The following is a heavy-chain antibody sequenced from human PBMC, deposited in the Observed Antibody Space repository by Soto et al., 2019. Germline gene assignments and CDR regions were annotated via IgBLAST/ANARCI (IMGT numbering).Heavy chain of an antibody. J-gene: IGHJ4*02. CDR2: ISGSGDNA. D-gene: IGHD5-18*01. CDR1: GFSFSKFA. V-gene: IGHV3-23*01. CDR3: AKDISSGQGYRIFDY. Sequence: GGSLRLSCAASGFSFSKFAMSWGRQPPGKGLEWVSLISGSGDNAYYSDSARGRFTISRDNSKNTLYLQMNSLRAEDTGLYYCAKDISSGQGYRIFDYWGQGTQVTVSS.